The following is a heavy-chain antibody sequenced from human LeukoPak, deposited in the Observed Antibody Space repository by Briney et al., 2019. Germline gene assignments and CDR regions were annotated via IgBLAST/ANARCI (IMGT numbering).Heavy chain of an antibody. J-gene: IGHJ4*02. D-gene: IGHD7-27*01. CDR3: ARLNVGNWAFDY. Sequence: LAGGSLRLSCAASGSTFDNSWMTWVRQAPGKGPVWVSRINSDGSSTSYADSVKGRFTISRDNAKNTLYLQMNSLRAEDTAVYYCARLNVGNWAFDYWGQGTLVTVSS. CDR2: INSDGSST. V-gene: IGHV3-74*01. CDR1: GSTFDNSW.